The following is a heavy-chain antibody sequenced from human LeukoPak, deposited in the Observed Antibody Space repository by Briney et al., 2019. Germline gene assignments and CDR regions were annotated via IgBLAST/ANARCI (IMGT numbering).Heavy chain of an antibody. CDR1: GISFGDYY. J-gene: IGHJ4*02. Sequence: KPGGSLRLSCVASGISFGDYYMSWIRQAPGKGLEWVSYMSSSGSVIYYADSVRGRFTISRDNAQKSLYLQMNSLTDEDTAVYYCARGGYNGYDYGLDYWGQGTLVTVSS. CDR3: ARGGYNGYDYGLDY. CDR2: MSSSGSVI. D-gene: IGHD5-12*01. V-gene: IGHV3-11*04.